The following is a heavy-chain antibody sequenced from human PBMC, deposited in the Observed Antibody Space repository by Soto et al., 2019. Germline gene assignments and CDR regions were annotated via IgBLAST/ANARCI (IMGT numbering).Heavy chain of an antibody. J-gene: IGHJ3*02. CDR1: GGSISSSSYY. V-gene: IGHV4-39*01. CDR3: ARGVTAMVRMDAFDI. Sequence: PSETLSLTCTVSGGSISSSSYYWGWIRQPPGKGLEWIGSIYYSGSTYYNPSLKSRVTISVDTSKNQFSLKLSSVTAADTAVYYCARGVTAMVRMDAFDIWGQGTMVTVSS. CDR2: IYYSGST. D-gene: IGHD5-18*01.